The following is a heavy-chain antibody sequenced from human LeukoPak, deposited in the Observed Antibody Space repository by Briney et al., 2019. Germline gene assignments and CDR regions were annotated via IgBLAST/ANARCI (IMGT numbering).Heavy chain of an antibody. CDR3: ARGRLSLYYDSSGYRYYFDY. Sequence: SETLSLTCTVSGDSISGDYWSWIRQPAGKGLEWIGRVYTSGSTSFNPSLKSRVTMSVDTSKNQFSLKLNSVTAADTAVYYCARGRLSLYYDSSGYRYYFDYWGQGTLVTVSS. J-gene: IGHJ4*02. CDR1: GDSISGDY. D-gene: IGHD3-22*01. CDR2: VYTSGST. V-gene: IGHV4-4*07.